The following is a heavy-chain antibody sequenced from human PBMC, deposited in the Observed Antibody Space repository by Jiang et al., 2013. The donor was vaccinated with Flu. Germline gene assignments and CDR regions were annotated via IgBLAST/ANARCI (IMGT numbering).Heavy chain of an antibody. D-gene: IGHD3-22*01. V-gene: IGHV3-30*02. CDR3: ANAKDSSGYYYPFDY. CDR1: GFTFSTYA. J-gene: IGHJ4*02. Sequence: VQLLESGGGVVQPGGSLRLSCAASGFTFSTYAMHWVRQAPGKGLEWVAFIRYHGNNKDYADSVKGRFTISRDNSKNTLYLQMNSLRAEDTAVYYCANAKDSSGYYYPFDYWGQGTLVTVSS. CDR2: IRYHGNNK.